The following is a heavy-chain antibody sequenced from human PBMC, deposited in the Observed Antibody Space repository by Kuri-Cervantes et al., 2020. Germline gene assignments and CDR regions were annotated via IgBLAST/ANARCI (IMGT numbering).Heavy chain of an antibody. V-gene: IGHV3-48*02. D-gene: IGHD3-16*01. CDR3: ARVWGQDYYYYGTDV. J-gene: IGHJ6*02. CDR1: GFTFSSYS. Sequence: GGSLRLSCAASGFTFSSYSMNWVRQAPGKGLEWVSYISSSSTIYYADPVKGRFTISRDNAKNSLYLQMNSLRDEDTAVYYCARVWGQDYYYYGTDVWGQGTTVTVSS. CDR2: ISSSSTI.